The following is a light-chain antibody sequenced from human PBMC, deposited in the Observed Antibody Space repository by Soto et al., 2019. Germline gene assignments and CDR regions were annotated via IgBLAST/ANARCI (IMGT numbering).Light chain of an antibody. CDR2: DAY. V-gene: IGKV1-33*01. Sequence: DLQMTQSPSTLPSSLGDSVTITCRASQSISNWLAWYQQKPGTAPKLLIYDAYNLETGVPSRFSGSGSGTDFTFTISSLQPEDIATYYCQQYDNLPELTCGGGTKVDIK. CDR1: QSISNW. CDR3: QQYDNLPELT. J-gene: IGKJ4*01.